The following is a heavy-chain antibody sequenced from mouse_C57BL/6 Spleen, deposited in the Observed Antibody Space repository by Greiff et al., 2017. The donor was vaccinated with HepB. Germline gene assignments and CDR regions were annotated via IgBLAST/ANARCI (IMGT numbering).Heavy chain of an antibody. Sequence: EVMLVESGGGLVQSGRSLRLSCATSGFTFSDFYMEWVRQAPGKGLEWIAASRNKANDYTTEYSASVKGRFIVSRDTSQSILYLQMNALRAEDTAIYYCARGLGFDYWGQGTTLTVSS. CDR2: SRNKANDYTT. CDR3: ARGLGFDY. J-gene: IGHJ2*01. V-gene: IGHV7-1*01. D-gene: IGHD4-1*01. CDR1: GFTFSDFY.